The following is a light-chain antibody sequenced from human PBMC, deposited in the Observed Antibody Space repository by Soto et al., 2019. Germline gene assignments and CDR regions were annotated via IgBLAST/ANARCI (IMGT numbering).Light chain of an antibody. J-gene: IGLJ2*01. Sequence: QSVLTQPPSVSAAPGQKVTISCSGSSSNIGNNYVAWYQQLPETAPRLLIYDDNKRPSGISDRFSGSKSGTSATLGITGLQTGDEADYYCGTWDSSLSAGVFGGGTKLTVL. CDR1: SSNIGNNY. CDR2: DDN. CDR3: GTWDSSLSAGV. V-gene: IGLV1-51*01.